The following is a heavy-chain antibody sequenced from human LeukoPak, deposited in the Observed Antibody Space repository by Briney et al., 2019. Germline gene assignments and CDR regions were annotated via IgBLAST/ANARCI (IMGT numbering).Heavy chain of an antibody. CDR2: INPNSGGT. CDR1: GYTFTGYY. D-gene: IGHD2-15*01. CDR3: AGDDCSGGSCYSPGGY. J-gene: IGHJ4*02. V-gene: IGHV1-2*02. Sequence: ASVKVSCKASGYTFTGYYMHWVRQAPGQGLEWMGWINPNSGGTNYAQKFQGRVTMTRDTSISTAYMELSRLRSDDTAVYYCAGDDCSGGSCYSPGGYWGQGTLVTVSS.